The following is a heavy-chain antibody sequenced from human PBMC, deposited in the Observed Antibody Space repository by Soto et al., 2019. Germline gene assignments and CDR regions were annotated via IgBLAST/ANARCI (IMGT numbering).Heavy chain of an antibody. CDR2: ISSSSSTI. D-gene: IGHD3-10*01. J-gene: IGHJ6*02. CDR1: GFTFSSYS. V-gene: IGHV3-48*02. Sequence: PGGSLRLSCAASGFTFSSYSMNWVRQAPGKGLEWVSYISSSSSTIYYADSVKGRFTISRDNAKNSLYLQMNSLRDEDTAVYYCARDYYGSGGGYGMDVWGQGTTVTVSS. CDR3: ARDYYGSGGGYGMDV.